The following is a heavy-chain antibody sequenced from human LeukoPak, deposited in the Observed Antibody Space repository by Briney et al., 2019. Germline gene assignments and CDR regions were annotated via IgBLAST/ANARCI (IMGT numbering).Heavy chain of an antibody. V-gene: IGHV1-46*01. CDR2: INPSGGST. J-gene: IGHJ4*02. CDR1: GYTFTSYY. Sequence: GASVKVSCKASGYTFTSYYMHWARQAPGQGLEWMGIINPSGGSTSYAQKFQGRVTMTRDTSTSTVYMELSSLRSEDTAVYYCARVAHDYDILTGYYYYFDYWGQGTLVTVSS. D-gene: IGHD3-9*01. CDR3: ARVAHDYDILTGYYYYFDY.